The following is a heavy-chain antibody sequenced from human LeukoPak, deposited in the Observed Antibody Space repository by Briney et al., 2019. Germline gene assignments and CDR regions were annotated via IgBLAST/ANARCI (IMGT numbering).Heavy chain of an antibody. Sequence: SSETLSLTCTVSGGSISSYYWSWIRQPAGKGLEWIGRIYTSGSTNYNPSLKSRVTMSVDTSKNQFSLKLSSVTAADTAVYYCARDRDYYDSSGCYWYFDLWGRGTLVTVSS. V-gene: IGHV4-4*07. D-gene: IGHD3-22*01. CDR2: IYTSGST. CDR3: ARDRDYYDSSGCYWYFDL. CDR1: GGSISSYY. J-gene: IGHJ2*01.